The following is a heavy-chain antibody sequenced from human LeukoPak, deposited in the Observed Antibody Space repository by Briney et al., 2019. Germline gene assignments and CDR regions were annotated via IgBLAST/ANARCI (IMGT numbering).Heavy chain of an antibody. J-gene: IGHJ4*02. CDR1: GFTFSSYA. CDR3: TGNMIVVTREDY. Sequence: GGSLRLSCAASGFTFSSYAMSWVRQAPGKGLEWVSAISGSGGSTYYADSVKGRFTISRDNSKNTLYLQMNSLRAEDTAVYYCTGNMIVVTREDYWGQGTLVTVSS. V-gene: IGHV3-23*01. D-gene: IGHD3-22*01. CDR2: ISGSGGST.